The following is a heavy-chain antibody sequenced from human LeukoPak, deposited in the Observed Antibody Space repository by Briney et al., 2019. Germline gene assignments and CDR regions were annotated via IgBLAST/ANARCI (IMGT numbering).Heavy chain of an antibody. J-gene: IGHJ6*03. CDR3: AKVMKGSERLTMVRGVIIKTAGLYYMDV. D-gene: IGHD3-10*01. CDR2: ISASGGST. CDR1: GFTLSSYA. Sequence: GGSLRLACAASGFTLSSYAMSWVRQAPGKGLEWVSSISASGGSTNYADSVKGRFTISRDNSKNTVYLQMNSLRAEDTAVYYCAKVMKGSERLTMVRGVIIKTAGLYYMDVWGKGTTVTVSS. V-gene: IGHV3-23*01.